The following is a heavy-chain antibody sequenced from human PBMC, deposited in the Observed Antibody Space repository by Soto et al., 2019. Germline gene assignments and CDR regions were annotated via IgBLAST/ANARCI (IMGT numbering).Heavy chain of an antibody. V-gene: IGHV3-30-3*01. D-gene: IGHD2-15*01. CDR1: GFTFSSYA. J-gene: IGHJ4*02. Sequence: QVQLVEAGGGVVQPGRCLRLSCAASGFTFSSYAMHWVRQAPGKGLEWVAFISYDGSDKFYADSVKGRFIISRDNSKNTLYLHMNSLRAEDTAVYYCARERDSFDDWGQGTLVIVSS. CDR2: ISYDGSDK. CDR3: ARERDSFDD.